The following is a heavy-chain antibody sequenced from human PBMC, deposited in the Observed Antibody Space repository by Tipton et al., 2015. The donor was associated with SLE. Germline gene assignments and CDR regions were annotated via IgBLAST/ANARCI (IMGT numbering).Heavy chain of an antibody. CDR1: NGSISRSRSY. CDR3: ARAIRTADSNYIDN. D-gene: IGHD1-14*01. CDR2: IYHSGST. J-gene: IGHJ4*02. Sequence: TLSLTCIVSNGSISRSRSYWGWIRQPPGKGLEWIGNIYHSGSTYYNPSLRSRVTVSVDTSKNQFSLNLSSVTAADTAVYYCARAIRTADSNYIDNWGPGTLVTVSS. V-gene: IGHV4-39*07.